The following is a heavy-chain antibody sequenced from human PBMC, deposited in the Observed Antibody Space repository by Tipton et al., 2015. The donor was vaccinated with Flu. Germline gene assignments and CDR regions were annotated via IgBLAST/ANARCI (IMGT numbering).Heavy chain of an antibody. CDR2: IYYSGST. V-gene: IGHV4-39*01. CDR3: ARHRVVVVPAAIPDAFDI. Sequence: LRLSCTVSGGSISSSSYYWGWIRQPPGKGLEWIGSIYYSGSTYYNPSLKSRVTISVDTSKNQFSLKLSSVTAADTAVYYCARHRVVVVPAAIPDAFDIWGQGTMVTVSS. D-gene: IGHD2-2*02. J-gene: IGHJ3*02. CDR1: GGSISSSSYY.